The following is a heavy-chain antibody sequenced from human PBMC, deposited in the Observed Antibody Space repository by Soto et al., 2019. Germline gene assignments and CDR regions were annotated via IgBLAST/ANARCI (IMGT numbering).Heavy chain of an antibody. Sequence: QVQLQESGPGLVKPSGTLSLTCAVSGGSISSSNWWSWVRQPPGKGLEWIGEIYHSGSTNYNPSLMIRLTISVDRSKTQLSLKLRSVTAADTAVYYCTRDRIYGSERSYSDYAMDVWFRGTT. CDR2: IYHSGST. V-gene: IGHV4-4*02. D-gene: IGHD2-15*01. CDR1: GGSISSSNW. CDR3: TRDRIYGSERSYSDYAMDV. J-gene: IGHJ6*02.